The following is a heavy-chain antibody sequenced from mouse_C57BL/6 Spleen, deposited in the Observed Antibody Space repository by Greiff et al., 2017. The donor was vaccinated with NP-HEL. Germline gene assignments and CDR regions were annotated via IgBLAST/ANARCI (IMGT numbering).Heavy chain of an antibody. CDR3: ARCPLTVVAEDWFAY. V-gene: IGHV1-22*01. Sequence: EVQLQQSGPELVKPGASVKMSCKASGYTFTDYNMHWVKQSHGKSLEWIGYINLNNGGTSYNQKFKGKATLTVNKSSSTAYMELRSLTSEDSAVYYCARCPLTVVAEDWFAYWDQGTLVTVSA. CDR2: INLNNGGT. CDR1: GYTFTDYN. J-gene: IGHJ3*01. D-gene: IGHD1-1*01.